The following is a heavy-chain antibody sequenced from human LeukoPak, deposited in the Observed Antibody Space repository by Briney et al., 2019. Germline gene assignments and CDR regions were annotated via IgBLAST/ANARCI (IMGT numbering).Heavy chain of an antibody. CDR2: IYPGDSDT. CDR1: GYSFATYW. V-gene: IGHV5-51*01. Sequence: GESLKISCKASGYSFATYWIGWVRQMPGKGLEWMGIIYPGDSDTRYSPSFQGQVTMSVDESINTAYLQWSSLRASDTAMYYCARYSGSENWFDPWGQGTLVTVSS. J-gene: IGHJ5*01. D-gene: IGHD1-26*01. CDR3: ARYSGSENWFDP.